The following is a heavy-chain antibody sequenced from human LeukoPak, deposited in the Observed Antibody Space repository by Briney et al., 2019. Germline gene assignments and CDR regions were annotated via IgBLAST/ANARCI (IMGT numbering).Heavy chain of an antibody. CDR1: GGSISSGSYY. V-gene: IGHV4-61*02. D-gene: IGHD2-2*01. CDR2: IYTSGST. CDR3: ARGVLGIVVVPAAMRYYYYMDV. J-gene: IGHJ6*03. Sequence: SQTLSLTCTVSGGSISSGSYYWSWIRQPAGKGLEWIGRIYTSGSTNYNPSLKSRVTISVDTSKNQFSLELSSVTAADTAVYYCARGVLGIVVVPAAMRYYYYMDVWGKGTTVTVSS.